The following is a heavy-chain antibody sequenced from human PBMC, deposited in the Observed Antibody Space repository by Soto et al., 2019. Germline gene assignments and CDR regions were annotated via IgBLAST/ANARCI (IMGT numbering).Heavy chain of an antibody. V-gene: IGHV5-51*01. J-gene: IGHJ3*02. CDR2: IYPGDSDT. Sequence: GESLKSSCKGSGYRFTSYCIAWVLQMPGKGLEWMGTIYPGDSDTRYSPPFQGQVTISADKSISTAYLQWSSLKASDTAMYYCVGQAVLGATKSFDIWGQGTMVTVSS. D-gene: IGHD1-26*01. CDR1: GYRFTSYC. CDR3: VGQAVLGATKSFDI.